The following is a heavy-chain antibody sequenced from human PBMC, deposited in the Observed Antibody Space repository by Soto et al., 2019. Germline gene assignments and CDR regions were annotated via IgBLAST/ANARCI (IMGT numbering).Heavy chain of an antibody. D-gene: IGHD3-3*01. Sequence: PSETLSLTCTVSGGSISSGDYYWSWIRQPPGKGLEWIGYIYYSGSTYYNPSLKSRVTISVDTSKNQFSLKLSSVTAADTAVYYCARDYDFFGEDYGMDVWGQGTTVTVSS. V-gene: IGHV4-30-4*01. CDR1: GGSISSGDYY. J-gene: IGHJ6*02. CDR2: IYYSGST. CDR3: ARDYDFFGEDYGMDV.